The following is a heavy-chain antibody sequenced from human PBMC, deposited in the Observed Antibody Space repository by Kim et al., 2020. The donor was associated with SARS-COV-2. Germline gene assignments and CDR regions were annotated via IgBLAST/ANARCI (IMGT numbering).Heavy chain of an antibody. CDR1: GGTFSSYA. CDR3: ASSSCSSTSCSYSDY. V-gene: IGHV1-69*04. D-gene: IGHD2-2*01. CDR2: IIPILGIA. J-gene: IGHJ4*02. Sequence: SVKVSCKASGGTFSSYAISWVRQAPGQGLEWMGRIIPILGIANYAQKFQGRVTITADKSTSTAYMELSSLRSEDTAVYYCASSSCSSTSCSYSDYWGQGTLVTVSS.